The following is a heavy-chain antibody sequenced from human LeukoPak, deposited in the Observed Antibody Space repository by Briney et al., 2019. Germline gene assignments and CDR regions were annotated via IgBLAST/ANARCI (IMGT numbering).Heavy chain of an antibody. J-gene: IGHJ4*02. CDR1: GFTLSSHS. Sequence: GGSLRLSCAASGFTLSSHSMNWVRQAPGKGLEWVSSISRSRSDIYHADSVKGRFTISTDNAKNTLFLQMNSLRAEDTAVYYCARTIAVAGGSDFDYWGQGTLVTVSS. CDR2: ISRSRSDI. CDR3: ARTIAVAGGSDFDY. V-gene: IGHV3-21*01. D-gene: IGHD6-19*01.